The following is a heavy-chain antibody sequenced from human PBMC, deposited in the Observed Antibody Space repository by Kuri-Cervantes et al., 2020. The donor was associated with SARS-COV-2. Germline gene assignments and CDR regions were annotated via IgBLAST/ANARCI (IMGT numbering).Heavy chain of an antibody. J-gene: IGHJ5*02. CDR3: ARVTIFGYNWNYGFDP. CDR2: IYYSGST. V-gene: IGHV4-59*01. D-gene: IGHD1-7*01. CDR1: GGSISSYY. Sequence: GSLRLSCTVSGGSISSYYWSWIRQPPGKGLEWIGYIYYSGSTNYNPSLKSRVTISVDTSKNQFSLKLSSVTAADTAVYYCARVTIFGYNWNYGFDPWGQGTLVTVSS.